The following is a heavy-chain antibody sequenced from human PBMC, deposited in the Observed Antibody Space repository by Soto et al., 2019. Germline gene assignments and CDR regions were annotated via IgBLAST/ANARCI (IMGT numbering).Heavy chain of an antibody. J-gene: IGHJ3*02. CDR1: GASISSSNW. V-gene: IGHV4-4*02. Sequence: QVQLQESGPGLVKPSGTLSLTCAVSGASISSSNWWTWVRQPPGKGLEGIGEISHSGSTNYTPSLKSRITIPVDRSKKQFSRELRSVTAADTAAYYCARSPSSSWYGGGAFEIWGHGTMVTVSS. CDR2: ISHSGST. D-gene: IGHD6-13*01. CDR3: ARSPSSSWYGGGAFEI.